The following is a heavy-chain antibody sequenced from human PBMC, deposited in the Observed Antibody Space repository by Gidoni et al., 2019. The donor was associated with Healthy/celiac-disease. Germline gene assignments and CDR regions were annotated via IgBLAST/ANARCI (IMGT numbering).Heavy chain of an antibody. CDR3: ARDLYSSSSGFYYYYYMDV. Sequence: EVQLVESGGGLVKTGGSLRLSCAASGFTFSSYSMNWVRQAPGKGLEWVSSISSSSSYIYYADSVKGRFTISRDNAKNSLYLQMNSLRAEDTAVYYCARDLYSSSSGFYYYYYMDVWGKGTTVTVSS. V-gene: IGHV3-21*01. CDR2: ISSSSSYI. D-gene: IGHD6-6*01. J-gene: IGHJ6*03. CDR1: GFTFSSYS.